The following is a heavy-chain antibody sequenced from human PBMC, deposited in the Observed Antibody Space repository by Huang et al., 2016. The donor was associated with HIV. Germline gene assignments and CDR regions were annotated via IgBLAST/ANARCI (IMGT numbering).Heavy chain of an antibody. J-gene: IGHJ1*01. Sequence: QVQVLQSGSEVKKPGASVKVSCTGSGYTYTSYGTTWVRQGPGKGLEWVGWIRRLEGKTHFERNFQDRVTLTRDTAAKTAYMDLKNLTSDDTAMYYCARGDGYNVLRLDPWGQGTLVTVSS. CDR2: IRRLEGKT. V-gene: IGHV1-18*04. CDR3: ARGDGYNVLRLDP. CDR1: GYTYTSYG. D-gene: IGHD1-1*01.